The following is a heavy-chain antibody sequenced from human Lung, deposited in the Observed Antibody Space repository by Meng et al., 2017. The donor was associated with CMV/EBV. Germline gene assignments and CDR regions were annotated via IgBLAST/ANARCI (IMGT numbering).Heavy chain of an antibody. CDR2: ISWNSGNI. D-gene: IGHD3-9*01. CDR1: GFSFDDYA. J-gene: IGHJ3*02. V-gene: IGHV3-9*01. Sequence: SLKISCAASGFSFDDYAMHWVRQAPGKGLEWVAGISWNSGNIGYVDSVKGRFSISRDNAKKSLYLQVSSLSVDDTASYYCAKSESFDIFSGAFDMGGQGTMVTVSS. CDR3: AKSESFDIFSGAFDM.